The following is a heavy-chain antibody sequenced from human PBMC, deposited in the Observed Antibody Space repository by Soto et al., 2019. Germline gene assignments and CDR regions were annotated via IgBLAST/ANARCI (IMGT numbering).Heavy chain of an antibody. CDR1: GGSFSGYY. J-gene: IGHJ6*02. V-gene: IGHV4-34*01. CDR3: ARGGRYYGSGSYSRYYGMDV. Sequence: PSETLSLTCAVYGGSFSGYYWSWIRQPPGKGLEWIGEINHSGSTNYNPSLKSRVTISVDTSKNQFSLKLSSVTAADTAVYYCARGGRYYGSGSYSRYYGMDVWGQGTTVTVSS. CDR2: INHSGST. D-gene: IGHD3-10*01.